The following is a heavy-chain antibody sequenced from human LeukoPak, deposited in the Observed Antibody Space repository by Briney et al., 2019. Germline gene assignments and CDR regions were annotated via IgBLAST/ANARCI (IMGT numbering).Heavy chain of an antibody. CDR2: IYTSGST. D-gene: IGHD3-9*01. CDR1: GGSISSGSYY. V-gene: IGHV4-61*02. Sequence: SQTLSLTCTVSGGSISSGSYYWGWIRQPAGKGLEWIGRIYTSGSTNYNPSLKSRVTISVDTSKNQFSLKLSSVTAADTAVYYCARGRATYPISNVDYWGQGTLVTVSS. CDR3: ARGRATYPISNVDY. J-gene: IGHJ4*02.